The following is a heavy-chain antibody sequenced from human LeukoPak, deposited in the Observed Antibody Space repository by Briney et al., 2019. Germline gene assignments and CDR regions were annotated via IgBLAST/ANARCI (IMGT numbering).Heavy chain of an antibody. Sequence: GGSLRLSCIASGFTFGDYAMSWVRQAPGKGLEWVGFIRSKAYGGTTEYTASVKSRFSISRDDSKSIAYLQMNSLRTEDTAVFYCTRDCSGGSCWGDAFDIWGQGTMVTVSS. J-gene: IGHJ3*02. V-gene: IGHV3-49*04. CDR2: IRSKAYGGTT. CDR1: GFTFGDYA. D-gene: IGHD2-15*01. CDR3: TRDCSGGSCWGDAFDI.